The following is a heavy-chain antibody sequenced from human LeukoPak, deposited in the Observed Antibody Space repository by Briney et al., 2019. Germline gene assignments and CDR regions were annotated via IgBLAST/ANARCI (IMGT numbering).Heavy chain of an antibody. D-gene: IGHD2-2*01. J-gene: IGHJ4*02. V-gene: IGHV4-39*01. CDR1: GGSISSSSYY. Sequence: SETLSLTCTVSGGSISSSSYYWGWIRQPPGKGLEWIGSIYYSGSTYYNPSLKSRVTISVDTSKNQFSLKLSSVTAADTAVYYCARRGSGVVVPAAMEYYFDYWGQGTLVTASS. CDR2: IYYSGST. CDR3: ARRGSGVVVPAAMEYYFDY.